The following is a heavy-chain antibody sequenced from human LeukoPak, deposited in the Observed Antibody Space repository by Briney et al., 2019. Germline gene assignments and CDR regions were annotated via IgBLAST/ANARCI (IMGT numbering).Heavy chain of an antibody. CDR1: GLTFSSYA. J-gene: IGHJ4*02. CDR3: ARAGGPCGGDCPFYFDY. D-gene: IGHD2-21*02. CDR2: ISNDGSKK. V-gene: IGHV3-30*01. Sequence: GGSLRLSCAASGLTFSSYAMHWVRQAPGQGLEWVAIISNDGSKKNYADSVQGRFSISRDNSKNTLYLQMTSLGPDDTAVYYCARAGGPCGGDCPFYFDYWGQGTLVTVSS.